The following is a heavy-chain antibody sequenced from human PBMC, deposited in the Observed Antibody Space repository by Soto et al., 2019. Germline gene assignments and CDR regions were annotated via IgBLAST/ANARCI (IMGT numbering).Heavy chain of an antibody. CDR3: ARQWGYNFDY. J-gene: IGHJ4*02. CDR2: ISYSGST. CDR1: GGSISSYY. V-gene: IGHV4-59*08. Sequence: SETLSLTCTVSGGSISSYYWSWIRQPPGKGLEWIGHISYSGSTNYNPSLKSRVTISVDTSKNQFSLKLSSVTAADTAVYYCARQWGYNFDYWGQGTLVTVSS. D-gene: IGHD5-12*01.